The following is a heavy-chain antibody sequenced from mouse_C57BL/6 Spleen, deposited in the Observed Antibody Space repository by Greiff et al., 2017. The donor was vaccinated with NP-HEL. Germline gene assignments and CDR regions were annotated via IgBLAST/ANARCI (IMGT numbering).Heavy chain of an antibody. D-gene: IGHD2-4*01. CDR2: IYPRDGST. CDR3: ARAVDYDEEEYYFGY. V-gene: IGHV1-85*01. Sequence: QVQLKESGPELVKPGASVKLSCKASGYTFTSYDIHWVKQRPGQGLEWIGRIYPRDGSTKYNEKFKGKATLTVDTASSTAYMQLRSLTSEDSAVSFYARAVDYDEEEYYFGYWGQGTTLTVST. J-gene: IGHJ2*01. CDR1: GYTFTSYD.